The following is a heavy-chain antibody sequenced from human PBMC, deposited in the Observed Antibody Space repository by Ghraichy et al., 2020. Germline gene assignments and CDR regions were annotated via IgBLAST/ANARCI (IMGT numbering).Heavy chain of an antibody. CDR2: IYTSGST. CDR1: GGSISSGSYY. V-gene: IGHV4-61*02. Sequence: SQTLSLTCTVSGGSISSGSYYWSWIRQPAGKGLEWIGRIYTSGSTNYNPSLKSRVTISVDTSKNQFSLKLTSVTAADTAVYYCARRGPYDILTGYYIDAFDIWGLGTMVTVSS. D-gene: IGHD3-9*01. J-gene: IGHJ3*02. CDR3: ARRGPYDILTGYYIDAFDI.